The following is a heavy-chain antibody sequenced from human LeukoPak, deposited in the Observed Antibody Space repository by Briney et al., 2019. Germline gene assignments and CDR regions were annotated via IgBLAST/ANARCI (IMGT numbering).Heavy chain of an antibody. V-gene: IGHV3-23*01. Sequence: GGSLRLSCVASGFTFNRFAMNWVRQAPGKGLEWVSGISGSGSSTYYAESVKGRSTISRDNSKNTLYLQMNSLRAEDTAVYYCAKDLIAVAGTFQHWGQGTLVTVSS. J-gene: IGHJ1*01. CDR2: ISGSGSST. CDR3: AKDLIAVAGTFQH. D-gene: IGHD6-19*01. CDR1: GFTFNRFA.